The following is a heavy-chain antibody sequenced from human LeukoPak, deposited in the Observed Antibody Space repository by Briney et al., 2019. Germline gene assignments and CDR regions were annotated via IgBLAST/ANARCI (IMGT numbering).Heavy chain of an antibody. CDR2: INTSGGIT. Sequence: PGGSLRLSCAASGFSFSSFPTTWVRQAPEKGLEWVSDINTSGGITHYADSVKGRFTISRDNSKNTLYLQMNSLRPEDTAVYYCAKDRGYWGQGTLVTVSS. CDR1: GFSFSSFP. V-gene: IGHV3-23*01. J-gene: IGHJ4*02. CDR3: AKDRGY.